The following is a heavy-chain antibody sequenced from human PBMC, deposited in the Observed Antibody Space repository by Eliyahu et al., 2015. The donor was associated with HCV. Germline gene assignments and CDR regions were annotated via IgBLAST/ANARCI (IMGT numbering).Heavy chain of an antibody. CDR3: ARPSADNSGISKPFDY. J-gene: IGHJ4*02. V-gene: IGHV1-69*01. D-gene: IGHD6-19*01. CDR1: GGTFSTST. Sequence: QVQLVQSGAEVKKPGXXVKVXCKASGGTFSTSTINWVRQAPGQGLEWMGGITPIFGTANYAQKFRGRVTVTADESTSTAYMDLSSLRSEDTAVYYCARPSADNSGISKPFDYWGQGTLVTVSS. CDR2: ITPIFGTA.